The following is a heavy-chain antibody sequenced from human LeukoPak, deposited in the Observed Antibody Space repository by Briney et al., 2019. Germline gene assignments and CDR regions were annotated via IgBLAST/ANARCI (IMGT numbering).Heavy chain of an antibody. CDR1: GFTVSSNY. V-gene: IGHV3-66*01. Sequence: GGSLRLSCAASGFTVSSNYMSWVRQAPGKGLEWVSVIYSGGSTYYADSVKGRFTISRDNSKNTLYLQMNSLRAEDTAVYYCARGPEAVAGSFDYWGQGTLVTASS. CDR3: ARGPEAVAGSFDY. CDR2: IYSGGST. J-gene: IGHJ4*02. D-gene: IGHD6-19*01.